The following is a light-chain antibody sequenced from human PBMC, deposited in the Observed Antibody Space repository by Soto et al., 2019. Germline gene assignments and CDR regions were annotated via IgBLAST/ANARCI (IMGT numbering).Light chain of an antibody. CDR2: NNN. V-gene: IGLV1-44*01. CDR1: SSNIGSNT. J-gene: IGLJ3*02. CDR3: AAWDDSLYGWV. Sequence: LTQPPSASGTPGQRVTISCSGSSSNIGSNTVNWYQQLPGTTPKLLIYNNNQRPSGVPDRFSDSRSGTSASLAISGLQSEDEADYYCAAWDDSLYGWVFGGGTKLTVL.